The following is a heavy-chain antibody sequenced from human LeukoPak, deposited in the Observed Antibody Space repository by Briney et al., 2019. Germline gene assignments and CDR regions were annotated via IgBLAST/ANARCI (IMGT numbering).Heavy chain of an antibody. CDR2: INPNSGGT. V-gene: IGHV1-2*06. Sequence: GASVKVSCKASGYTFTGYYMHWVRQAPEQGLEWMGRINPNSGGTNYAQKFQGRVTMTRDTSISTAYMELSRLRSDDTAVYYCARAYTSWFQGWFDPWGQGTLVTVSS. CDR3: ARAYTSWFQGWFDP. CDR1: GYTFTGYY. D-gene: IGHD3-9*01. J-gene: IGHJ5*02.